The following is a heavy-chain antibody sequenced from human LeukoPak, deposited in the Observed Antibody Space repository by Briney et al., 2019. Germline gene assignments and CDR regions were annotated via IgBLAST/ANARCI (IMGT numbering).Heavy chain of an antibody. J-gene: IGHJ4*02. D-gene: IGHD6-13*01. CDR1: GFTFSSYW. CDR2: IKQDGSEK. Sequence: GGSLRLSCAASGFTFSSYWMSWVRQAPGKGLEWVANIKQDGSEKCYVDSVKGRFTISRDNAKNSLYLQMNSLRAEDTAVYYCARDTHYSSSWWGFDYWGQGTLVTVSS. CDR3: ARDTHYSSSWWGFDY. V-gene: IGHV3-7*03.